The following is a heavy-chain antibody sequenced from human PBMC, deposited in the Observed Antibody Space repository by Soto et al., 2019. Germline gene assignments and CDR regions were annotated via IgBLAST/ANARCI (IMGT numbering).Heavy chain of an antibody. CDR3: ARVPHPYASSGGFDY. CDR2: IYYSGST. V-gene: IGHV4-30-4*01. D-gene: IGHD3-22*01. CDR1: GGSISSGDYY. Sequence: LSLTCTVSGGSISSGDYYWSWIRQPPGKGLEWIGYIYYSGSTYYNPSLKSRVTISVDTSKNQFSLKLSSVTAADTAVYYCARVPHPYASSGGFDYWGQGTMVTVSS. J-gene: IGHJ4*02.